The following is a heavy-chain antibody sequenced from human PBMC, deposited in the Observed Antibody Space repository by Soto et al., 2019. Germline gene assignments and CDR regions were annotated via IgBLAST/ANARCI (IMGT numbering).Heavy chain of an antibody. CDR2: INHSGST. V-gene: IGHV4-34*01. J-gene: IGHJ6*02. D-gene: IGHD1-26*01. CDR1: GGSFSGYY. Sequence: PSETLSLTCAVYGGSFSGYYWSWIRQPPGKGLEWIGEINHSGSTNYNPSLKSRVTISVDTSKNQFSLKLSSVTAADTAVYYCGRGGYMGIVGATRGHYYGMDVWGQGTTVTVSS. CDR3: GRGGYMGIVGATRGHYYGMDV.